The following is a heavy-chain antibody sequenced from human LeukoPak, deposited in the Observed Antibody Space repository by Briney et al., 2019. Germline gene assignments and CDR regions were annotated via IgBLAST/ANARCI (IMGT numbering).Heavy chain of an antibody. J-gene: IGHJ4*02. CDR1: GYTSTGYY. Sequence: SVKASCKASGYTSTGYYTHWVRQAPGQGLEWMGWINHNSGGTNYAQKFQGRVTMTRDTSISTAYMELSRLRSDDTAVYYCASYGESGYHYYFDYWGQGTLVTVSS. V-gene: IGHV1-2*02. D-gene: IGHD3-22*01. CDR2: INHNSGGT. CDR3: ASYGESGYHYYFDY.